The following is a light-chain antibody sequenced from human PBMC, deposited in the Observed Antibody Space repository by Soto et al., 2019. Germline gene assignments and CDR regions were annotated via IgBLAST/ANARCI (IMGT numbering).Light chain of an antibody. CDR2: GAS. V-gene: IGKV3-20*01. CDR1: QSVTSNY. J-gene: IGKJ1*01. Sequence: EIVLTQSPGTLSLSPWERATLSCRASQSVTSNYLAWYQQKPGQAPRLLIYGASNRATGIPDRFSGSGSETDFTHTISRLEPEDFAVYYCQQYSRSPRTFGQGTKVDIK. CDR3: QQYSRSPRT.